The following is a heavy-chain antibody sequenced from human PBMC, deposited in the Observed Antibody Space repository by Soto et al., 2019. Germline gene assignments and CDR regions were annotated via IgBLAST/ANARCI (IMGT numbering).Heavy chain of an antibody. CDR2: IIPIFGTA. J-gene: IGHJ6*02. V-gene: IGHV1-69*13. Sequence: SVKVSCKASGGTFSSYAISWLRQAPGQGLEWMGGIIPIFGTANYAQKFQGRVTITADESTSTAYMELSSLRSEDTAVYYCARDCDYDFWSGYYTETPPYYYYGMDVWGQGTTVTV. D-gene: IGHD3-3*01. CDR3: ARDCDYDFWSGYYTETPPYYYYGMDV. CDR1: GGTFSSYA.